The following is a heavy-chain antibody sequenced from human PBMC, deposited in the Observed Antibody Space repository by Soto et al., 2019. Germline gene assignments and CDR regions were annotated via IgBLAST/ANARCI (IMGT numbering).Heavy chain of an antibody. CDR3: ASDGRSGWDQRYAMDV. J-gene: IGHJ6*02. CDR2: IYYSGST. Sequence: SETLSLTCTVSGGSISTYYRSWIRQPPGKGLEWIGYIYYSGSTSYNPSLKSRVTISVDTSKNQFSLKLRSVTAADTAVYYCASDGRSGWDQRYAMDVWGQGTTVTRSS. CDR1: GGSISTYY. V-gene: IGHV4-59*01. D-gene: IGHD6-25*01.